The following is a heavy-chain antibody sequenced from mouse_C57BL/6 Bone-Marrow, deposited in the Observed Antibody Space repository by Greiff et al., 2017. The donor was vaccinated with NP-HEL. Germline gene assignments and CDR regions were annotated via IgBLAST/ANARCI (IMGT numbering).Heavy chain of an antibody. V-gene: IGHV1-26*01. D-gene: IGHD2-5*01. Sequence: VQLQQSGPELVKPGASVKISCKASGYTFTHYYMNWVKQSHGKSLEWIGDINPDNGGTSYNQKFKGKATLTVDTSSSTAYMELRSLASEDSAVYYSARAYYSNLPDYWGQGTSVTVSS. CDR2: INPDNGGT. J-gene: IGHJ4*01. CDR3: ARAYYSNLPDY. CDR1: GYTFTHYY.